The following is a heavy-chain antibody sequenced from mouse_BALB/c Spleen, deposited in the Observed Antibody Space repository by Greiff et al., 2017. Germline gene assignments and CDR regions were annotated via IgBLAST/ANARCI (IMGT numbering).Heavy chain of an antibody. Sequence: EVKLVESGGGLVKPGGSLKLSCAASGFTFSSYTMSWVRQTPEKRLEWVATISSGGSYTYYPDSVKGRFTISRDNAKNTLYLQMSSLKSEDTAMYYCTRDGRLGPYFDYWGQGTTLTVSS. CDR3: TRDGRLGPYFDY. V-gene: IGHV5-6-4*01. CDR1: GFTFSSYT. D-gene: IGHD4-1*01. J-gene: IGHJ2*01. CDR2: ISSGGSYT.